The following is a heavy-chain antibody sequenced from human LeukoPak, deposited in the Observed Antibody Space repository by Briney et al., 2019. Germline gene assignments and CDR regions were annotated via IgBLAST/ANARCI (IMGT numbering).Heavy chain of an antibody. V-gene: IGHV4-39*01. Sequence: SETLSLTCTVSGGSISSSSYYWGWIRQPPGKGLEWIGSIYYSGSTYYNPSLKSRVTISVDTSKNQFSLKLSSVTAADTAVYYCARGSSGSHDYWGQGTLVTVSS. D-gene: IGHD1-26*01. CDR3: ARGSSGSHDY. CDR1: GGSISSSSYY. CDR2: IYYSGST. J-gene: IGHJ4*02.